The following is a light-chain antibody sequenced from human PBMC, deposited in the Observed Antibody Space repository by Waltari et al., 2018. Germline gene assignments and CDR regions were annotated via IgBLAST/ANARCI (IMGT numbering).Light chain of an antibody. CDR1: QRVSSN. V-gene: IGKV3-15*01. Sequence: EIAMTQSPATLSVAPGERATLSCRASQRVSSNLAWYQQKPGQAPRLLIYGASPRATGIPARFSGSGSGTEFTLTISSLQSEDFAVYYCQQYKNWPPSWTFGQGTKVEIK. CDR3: QQYKNWPPSWT. J-gene: IGKJ1*01. CDR2: GAS.